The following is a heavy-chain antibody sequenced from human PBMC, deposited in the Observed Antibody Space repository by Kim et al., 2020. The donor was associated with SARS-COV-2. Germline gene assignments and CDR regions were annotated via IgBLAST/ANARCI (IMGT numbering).Heavy chain of an antibody. CDR1: GGSISSGGYY. V-gene: IGHV4-31*03. D-gene: IGHD5-18*01. J-gene: IGHJ4*02. CDR3: AKGWAMASFDY. CDR2: IYYSGST. Sequence: SETLSLTCTVSGGSISSGGYYWSWIRQHPGKGLEWIGYIYYSGSTYYNPSLKSRVTISVDTSKNQFSLKLSSVTAADTAVYYCAKGWAMASFDYWGQGSLVTLSS.